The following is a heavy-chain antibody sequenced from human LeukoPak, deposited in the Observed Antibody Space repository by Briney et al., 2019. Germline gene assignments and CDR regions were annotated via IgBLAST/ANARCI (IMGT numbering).Heavy chain of an antibody. CDR2: INPSGGST. J-gene: IGHJ4*02. CDR1: GYAFTSYY. Sequence: ASVKVSCKASGYAFTSYYMHWVRQAPGQGLEWMGIINPSGGSTSYAQKFQGRVTMTRDTSTSTVYMELSSLRYGCTVVYYCAPSEYCISTSCFDYWGQGTLVTVSS. CDR3: APSEYCISTSCFDY. V-gene: IGHV1-46*01. D-gene: IGHD2-2*01.